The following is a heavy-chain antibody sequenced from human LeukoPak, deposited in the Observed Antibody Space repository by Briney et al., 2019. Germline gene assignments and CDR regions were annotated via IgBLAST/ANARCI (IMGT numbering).Heavy chain of an antibody. D-gene: IGHD3-10*01. Sequence: SETLSLTCTVSGGSVSSTTYFWSWIRQPLGKGLEWIASINYSGSTYYNPSLKSRVTISVDTSENQFSLKLSSVTAADTAVYYCARYVVYGSGKYYFDYWGQGTLVTVSS. CDR1: GGSVSSTTYF. J-gene: IGHJ4*02. V-gene: IGHV4-39*01. CDR3: ARYVVYGSGKYYFDY. CDR2: INYSGST.